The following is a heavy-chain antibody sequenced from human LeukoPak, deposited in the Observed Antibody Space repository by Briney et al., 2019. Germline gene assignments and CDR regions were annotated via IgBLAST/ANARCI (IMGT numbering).Heavy chain of an antibody. J-gene: IGHJ4*02. Sequence: GGSLRLSCAASGFTFSTYAMNWVRQAPGKGLEWVSGISAGGVSTYYADSVRGRFTISRDNAKNTLYLQMNSLRAEDTAVYYCWPVNPIDYWGQGTLVTVSS. CDR1: GFTFSTYA. V-gene: IGHV3-23*01. CDR2: ISAGGVST. CDR3: WPVNPIDY. D-gene: IGHD1-14*01.